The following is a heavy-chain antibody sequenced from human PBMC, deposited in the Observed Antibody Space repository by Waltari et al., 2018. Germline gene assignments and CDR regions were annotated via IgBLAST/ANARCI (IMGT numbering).Heavy chain of an antibody. J-gene: IGHJ6*03. D-gene: IGHD3-3*01. CDR2: IADSGTT. V-gene: IGHV4-39*01. CDR3: ARHIWDDFGPVQPYFYFYMDV. CDR1: GGSISTRPSY. Sequence: QLQLQESGPGLVRPSETLSLTCSVSGGSISTRPSYWGWIRLPPGKGFEWIGSIADSGTTYYNPSLQSRVTISIDTSKNHFSLKLTSVTAADTAVYFCARHIWDDFGPVQPYFYFYMDVWGKGTTVTVSS.